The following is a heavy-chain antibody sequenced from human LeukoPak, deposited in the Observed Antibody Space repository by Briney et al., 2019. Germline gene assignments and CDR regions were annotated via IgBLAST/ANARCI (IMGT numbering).Heavy chain of an antibody. J-gene: IGHJ4*02. V-gene: IGHV3-53*01. CDR3: VTDLRAGNYYARGLSGL. CDR2: IYSGGDT. Sequence: GGSLRLSCAASGFTVSNNYMSWVRQAPGKGLEWVSVIYSGGDTYYADSVTGRFTISRDNSRNTLYLQMSSLKVDDTAVYYCVTDLRAGNYYARGLSGLWGRGTLVTVSS. CDR1: GFTVSNNY. D-gene: IGHD3-10*01.